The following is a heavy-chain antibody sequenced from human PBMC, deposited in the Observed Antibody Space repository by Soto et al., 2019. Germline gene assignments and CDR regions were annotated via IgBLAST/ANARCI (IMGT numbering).Heavy chain of an antibody. CDR3: AREDRNWFDP. CDR1: GYTFTTYA. J-gene: IGHJ5*02. CDR2: IDAGNGNT. D-gene: IGHD2-15*01. Sequence: QVQLVQSGAEVKKPGASVKVSCKASGYTFTTYAMHWVRQAPGQRLEWMGWIDAGNGNTKYSQKFQGRVTITRDTSASTVYMELSSLRSEDTALYYCAREDRNWFDPWGQGTLVTVSS. V-gene: IGHV1-3*01.